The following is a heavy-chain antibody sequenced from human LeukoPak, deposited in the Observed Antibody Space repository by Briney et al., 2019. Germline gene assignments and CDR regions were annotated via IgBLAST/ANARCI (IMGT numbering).Heavy chain of an antibody. V-gene: IGHV1-69*05. J-gene: IGHJ3*02. CDR1: GGTFSSYA. Sequence: WASVKVSCKASGGTFSSYAISWVRQAPGQGLEWMGGIIPIFGTANYAQKFQGRVTITTDESTSTAYMELSSLRSEDTAVYYCARGSTPAGLVAFDIWGQGTMVTVSS. D-gene: IGHD3/OR15-3a*01. CDR2: IIPIFGTA. CDR3: ARGSTPAGLVAFDI.